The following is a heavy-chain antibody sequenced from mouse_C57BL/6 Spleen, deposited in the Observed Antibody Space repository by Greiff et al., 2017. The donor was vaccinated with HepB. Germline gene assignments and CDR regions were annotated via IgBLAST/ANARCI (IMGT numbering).Heavy chain of an antibody. V-gene: IGHV3-6*01. D-gene: IGHD1-1*01. J-gene: IGHJ4*01. CDR1: GYSITSGYY. Sequence: EVQLVESGPGLVKPSQSLSLTCSVTGYSITSGYYWNWIRQFPGNKLEGVGYISYDGSNNYNPSLKNRISITRDTSKNSFFLKLNSVTTEDTATYYCERDVGVVACRGALDYWGQGTSVTVSS. CDR3: ERDVGVVACRGALDY. CDR2: ISYDGSN.